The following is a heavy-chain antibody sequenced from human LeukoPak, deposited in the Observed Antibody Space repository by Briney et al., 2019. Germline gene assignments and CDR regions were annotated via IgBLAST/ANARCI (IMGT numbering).Heavy chain of an antibody. CDR2: FDPEDGET. CDR1: GYTLTELS. D-gene: IGHD6-19*01. Sequence: ASVKASCKVSGYTLTELSMHWVRQAPGKGLEWMGGFDPEDGETIYAQKFQGRVTMTEDTSTDTAYMELSSLRSEDTAVYYCATNPYSSGWYGSPGDYWGQGTLVTVSS. J-gene: IGHJ4*02. V-gene: IGHV1-24*01. CDR3: ATNPYSSGWYGSPGDY.